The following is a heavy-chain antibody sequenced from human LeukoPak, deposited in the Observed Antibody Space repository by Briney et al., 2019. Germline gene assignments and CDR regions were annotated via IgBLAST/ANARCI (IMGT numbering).Heavy chain of an antibody. J-gene: IGHJ1*01. CDR3: AKEPNSYTSGWYFQH. D-gene: IGHD6-25*01. CDR1: GFIFSNYG. V-gene: IGHV3-30*18. CDR2: VAYDGSLK. Sequence: GGTLRLSCAASGFIFSNYGMHWVRHAPDTGLGWVAVVAYDGSLKFYGDSVKGRFTISRDNSKNTLDLQMNSLRAEDTAVYYCAKEPNSYTSGWYFQHWGHGTLVTVSS.